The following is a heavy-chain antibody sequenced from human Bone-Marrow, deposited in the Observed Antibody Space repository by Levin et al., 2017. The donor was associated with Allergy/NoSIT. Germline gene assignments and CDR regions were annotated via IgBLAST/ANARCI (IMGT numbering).Heavy chain of an antibody. V-gene: IGHV1-18*01. D-gene: IGHD3-22*01. Sequence: ASVKVSCKASGYTFTSYGISWVRQAPGQGLEWMGWISAYNGNTNYAQKLQGRVTMTTDTSTSTAYMELRSLRSDDTAVYYCARRPPNESSGYYFKPDNSPFDYWGQGTLVTVSS. CDR3: ARRPPNESSGYYFKPDNSPFDY. CDR2: ISAYNGNT. CDR1: GYTFTSYG. J-gene: IGHJ4*02.